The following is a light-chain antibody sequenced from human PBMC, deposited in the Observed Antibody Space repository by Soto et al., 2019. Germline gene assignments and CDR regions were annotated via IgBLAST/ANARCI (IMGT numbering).Light chain of an antibody. CDR2: AAS. CDR3: QQSYSTPRT. Sequence: IQMTQYQSSLSASVGDRVTITCRASQSISSYLNWYQQKPGKAPKLPIYAASSLQSGVPSRFSGSGSGTDFTLTISSLQPEDFATYYCQQSYSTPRTFGQGTKVDI. CDR1: QSISSY. V-gene: IGKV1-39*01. J-gene: IGKJ1*01.